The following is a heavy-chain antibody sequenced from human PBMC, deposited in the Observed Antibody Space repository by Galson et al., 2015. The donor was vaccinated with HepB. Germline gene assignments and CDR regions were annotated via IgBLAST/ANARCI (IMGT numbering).Heavy chain of an antibody. V-gene: IGHV4-30-2*01. D-gene: IGHD3-22*01. Sequence: TLSLTCAVSGGSISSDGYSWSWIRQPPGKGLEWIGYIYYRGSTYYNPSLKSRVTISLDRSKNQFSLKLRSVTAADTAVYYCARGALYDPSGPQDVAFDIWGQGTMVTVSS. J-gene: IGHJ3*02. CDR3: ARGALYDPSGPQDVAFDI. CDR1: GGSISSDGYS. CDR2: IYYRGST.